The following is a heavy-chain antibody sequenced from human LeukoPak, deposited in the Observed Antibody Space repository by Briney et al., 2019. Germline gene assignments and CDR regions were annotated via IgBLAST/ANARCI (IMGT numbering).Heavy chain of an antibody. J-gene: IGHJ4*02. Sequence: AGGSLRLSCAASGFTFSSYGMHWVRQAPGKGLEWVAFIRYDGSNKYYADSVKGRFTISRDNSKNTLYLQMGSLRAEDMAVYYCAREGYYDFWSGPLPLDYWGQGTLVTVSS. CDR1: GFTFSSYG. D-gene: IGHD3-3*01. CDR2: IRYDGSNK. CDR3: AREGYYDFWSGPLPLDY. V-gene: IGHV3-30*02.